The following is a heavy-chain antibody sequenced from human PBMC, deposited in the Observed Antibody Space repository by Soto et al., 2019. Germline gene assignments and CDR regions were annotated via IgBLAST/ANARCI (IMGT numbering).Heavy chain of an antibody. V-gene: IGHV4-4*02. Sequence: QVQLLESGPGLVKPSGTLSLTCAVSRASITDAKWWSWVRQAPGKGLEWIGEIYHTGSTSYNPSLTSRVTISVDKSNNNFLLKLRPVTAADTAVYYCATYDFWSGLFDYWGQGILVTVSP. CDR1: RASITDAKW. CDR2: IYHTGST. D-gene: IGHD3-3*01. CDR3: ATYDFWSGLFDY. J-gene: IGHJ4*02.